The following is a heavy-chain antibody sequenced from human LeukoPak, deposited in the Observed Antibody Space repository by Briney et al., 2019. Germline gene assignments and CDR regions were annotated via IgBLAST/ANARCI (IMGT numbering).Heavy chain of an antibody. CDR1: GFTFNTYA. CDR3: ASYFHYGDYASLWY. Sequence: PGGSLRLSCAASGFTFNTYAMSWVRQAPGKGLEGVSSISENGGSTYYADSVKGRFTISRDNSRNTLYLQMNSLRAEDTAVYYCASYFHYGDYASLWYWGQGTLVTVSS. D-gene: IGHD4-17*01. V-gene: IGHV3-23*01. J-gene: IGHJ4*02. CDR2: ISENGGST.